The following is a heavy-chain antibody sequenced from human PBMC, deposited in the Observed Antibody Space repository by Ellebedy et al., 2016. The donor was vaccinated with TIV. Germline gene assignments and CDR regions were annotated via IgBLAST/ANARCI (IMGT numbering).Heavy chain of an antibody. CDR3: ASGGTVTKFSYYYYYYYMDV. V-gene: IGHV1-69*13. D-gene: IGHD4-11*01. CDR1: GGTFSSYA. Sequence: SVKVSCXASGGTFSSYAISWVRQAPGQGLEWMGGIIPIFGTANYAQKFQGRVTITADESTSTAYMELSSLRSEDTAVYYCASGGTVTKFSYYYYYYYMDVWGKGTTVTVSS. CDR2: IIPIFGTA. J-gene: IGHJ6*03.